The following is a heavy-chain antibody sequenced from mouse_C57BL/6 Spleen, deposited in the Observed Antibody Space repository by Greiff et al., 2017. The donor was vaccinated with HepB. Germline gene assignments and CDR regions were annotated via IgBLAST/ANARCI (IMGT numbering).Heavy chain of an antibody. Sequence: EVQLQQSGPELVKPGASVKISCKASGYTFTDYYMNWVKQSHGKSLEWIGDINPNNGGTSYNQKFKGKATLTVDKSSITAYMELRSLTSEDSAVYYCARQRGIGVFDYWGQGTTLTVSS. CDR1: GYTFTDYY. V-gene: IGHV1-26*01. J-gene: IGHJ2*01. CDR3: ARQRGIGVFDY. CDR2: INPNNGGT.